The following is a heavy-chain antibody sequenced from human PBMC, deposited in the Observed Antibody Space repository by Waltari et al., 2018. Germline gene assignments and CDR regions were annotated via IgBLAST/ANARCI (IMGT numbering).Heavy chain of an antibody. CDR2: ISDGGHTT. CDR1: GFTFNTCP. Sequence: EEQLFQSGGGSVQPGGSLRLSCAASGFTFNTCPMTWVRQAPGKGLEWVSAISDGGHTTYYADSVKGRFTISRDNSKNTLYLQMNSLRAEDTAVYYCARGRWYYVMDVWGQGTTVVVSS. D-gene: IGHD3-10*01. CDR3: ARGRWYYVMDV. J-gene: IGHJ6*02. V-gene: IGHV3-23*01.